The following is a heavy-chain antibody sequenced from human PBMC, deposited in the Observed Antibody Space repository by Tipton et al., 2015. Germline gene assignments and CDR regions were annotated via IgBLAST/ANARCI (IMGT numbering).Heavy chain of an antibody. V-gene: IGHV3-33*01. Sequence: SLRLSCAASGFTFSSYGMHWVRQAPRKGLEWVAVIWYDGSNKWYADSVKGRFTISRDNSKNTLYLQMNSLRAEDTAVYHCARPRGYSGYEPLDYWGQGTLVSVSS. CDR3: ARPRGYSGYEPLDY. D-gene: IGHD5-12*01. CDR2: IWYDGSNK. J-gene: IGHJ4*02. CDR1: GFTFSSYG.